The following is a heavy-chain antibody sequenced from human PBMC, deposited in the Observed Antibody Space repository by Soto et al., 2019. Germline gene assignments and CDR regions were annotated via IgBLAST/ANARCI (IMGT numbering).Heavy chain of an antibody. Sequence: SQTLSPTCASSGDSVSRNRAAWNWIRQSPSRGLEWLGRTYYRSKWYNDYAVSVKSRITINPDTSKNQFSLKLSSVTAADTAVYYCASLNIGSYYSSRNYFDFWGQGTLVTVSS. CDR2: TYYRSKWYN. CDR3: ASLNIGSYYSSRNYFDF. D-gene: IGHD1-26*01. CDR1: GDSVSRNRAA. V-gene: IGHV6-1*01. J-gene: IGHJ4*02.